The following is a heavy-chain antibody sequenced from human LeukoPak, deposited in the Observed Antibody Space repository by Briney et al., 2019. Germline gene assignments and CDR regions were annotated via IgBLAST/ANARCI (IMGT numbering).Heavy chain of an antibody. J-gene: IGHJ4*02. CDR3: ARVQLRGYSYGYGVDY. V-gene: IGHV4-39*07. D-gene: IGHD5-18*01. CDR2: INHSGST. CDR1: GGSINTSSYY. Sequence: SETLSLTCTVSGGSINTSSYYWGWIRQPPGKGLEWIGEINHSGSTNYNPSLKSRATISVDTSKNQFSLKLSSVTAADTAVYYCARVQLRGYSYGYGVDYWGQGTLVTVSS.